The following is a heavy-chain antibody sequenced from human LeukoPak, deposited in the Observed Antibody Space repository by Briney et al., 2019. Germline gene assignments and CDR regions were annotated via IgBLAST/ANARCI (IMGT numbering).Heavy chain of an antibody. CDR3: ASTKPGYSSGWPRNYYYYYMDV. D-gene: IGHD6-19*01. CDR2: IYTSGST. Sequence: SETLSLTCTVSGGSISSGSYYWSWIRQPAGKGLEWIGRIYTSGSTNYNPSLKSRVTISVDTSKNQFSLKLSSVTAADTAVYYCASTKPGYSSGWPRNYYYYYMDVWAKGPRSPSP. J-gene: IGHJ6*03. CDR1: GGSISSGSYY. V-gene: IGHV4-61*02.